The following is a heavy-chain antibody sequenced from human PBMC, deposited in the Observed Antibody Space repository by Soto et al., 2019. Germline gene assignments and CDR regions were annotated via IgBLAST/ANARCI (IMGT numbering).Heavy chain of an antibody. CDR3: AKWTDTVVEAALAGGAFDI. V-gene: IGHV3-23*01. D-gene: IGHD2-2*01. CDR1: GFSFSTYA. Sequence: AGGSLRLSCAASGFSFSTYALTWVRQVPGKGLEWVSGISASGATTYYADSVKGRFTISRDNSKNTVFLHMTSLRAEDTALYYCAKWTDTVVEAALAGGAFDIWGQGTTVTVSS. CDR2: ISASGATT. J-gene: IGHJ3*02.